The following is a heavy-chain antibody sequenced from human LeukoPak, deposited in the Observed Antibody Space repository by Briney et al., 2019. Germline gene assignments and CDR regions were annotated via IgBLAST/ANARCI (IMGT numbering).Heavy chain of an antibody. CDR3: ARERSSTSNYYYYYYYMDV. D-gene: IGHD2-2*01. J-gene: IGHJ6*03. V-gene: IGHV3-66*02. CDR1: GFTVSGNY. Sequence: PGGSLRLSCAASGFTVSGNYMTWVRQAPGKGLEWVSVIYSGGTTYSADSVKGRFTMSRDNSKNTLYLQMNSLRAEDTAVYYCARERSSTSNYYYYYYYMDVWGKGTTVTVSS. CDR2: IYSGGTT.